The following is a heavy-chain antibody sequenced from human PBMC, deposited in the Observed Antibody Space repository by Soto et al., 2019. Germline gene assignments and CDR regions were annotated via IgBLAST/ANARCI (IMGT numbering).Heavy chain of an antibody. CDR1: GYTFTSYD. Sequence: ASVKVSCKASGYTFTSYDINWVRQATGQGLEWMGWMNPNSGNTGYAQKFQGRVTMTRNTSISTAYMELSSLRSEDTAVYYCARAHRGWLRGYYYYMDVWGKGTTVTVSS. CDR2: MNPNSGNT. D-gene: IGHD5-12*01. CDR3: ARAHRGWLRGYYYYMDV. J-gene: IGHJ6*03. V-gene: IGHV1-8*01.